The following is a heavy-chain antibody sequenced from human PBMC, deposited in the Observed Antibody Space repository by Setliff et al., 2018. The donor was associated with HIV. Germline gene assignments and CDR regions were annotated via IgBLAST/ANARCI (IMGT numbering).Heavy chain of an antibody. V-gene: IGHV1-2*02. D-gene: IGHD1-20*01. CDR3: ARNVPGILPRWVGFDP. CDR2: INVNSGGT. Sequence: ASVKVSCKASGYLFTGYYMHWVRQAPGQGLEWMGWINVNSGGTKYAQKFQGRVTMTRDTSISTAYMEVSSLRSDDTAVYYCARNVPGILPRWVGFDPWGQGTLVTVSS. J-gene: IGHJ5*02. CDR1: GYLFTGYY.